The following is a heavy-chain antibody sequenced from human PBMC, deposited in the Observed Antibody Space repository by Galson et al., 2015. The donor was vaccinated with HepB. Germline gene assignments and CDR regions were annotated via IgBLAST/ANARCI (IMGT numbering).Heavy chain of an antibody. CDR2: IWYDGSNK. D-gene: IGHD5-24*01. CDR3: ARGDLRWLQFTLDAFDI. V-gene: IGHV3-33*01. J-gene: IGHJ3*02. Sequence: SLRLSCAASGFTFCSYGMHWVRQAPGKGLEWVAVIWYDGSNKYYADSVKGRFTISRDNSKNTLYLQMNSLRAEDTAVYYCARGDLRWLQFTLDAFDIWGQGTMVTVSS. CDR1: GFTFCSYG.